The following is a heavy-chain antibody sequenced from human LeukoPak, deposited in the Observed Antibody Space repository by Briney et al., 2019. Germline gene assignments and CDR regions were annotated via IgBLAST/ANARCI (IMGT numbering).Heavy chain of an antibody. V-gene: IGHV4-59*01. Sequence: SETLSLTCTVSGGSISTYYWNWIRQPPGKGLEWVGYIYHSGSTNYNPSLQSRVTISVDTSKNQFSLNLNSVPAADTAVYYCARGGAARLHFQNWGQGTLVPVSS. J-gene: IGHJ1*01. CDR3: ARGGAARLHFQN. CDR2: IYHSGST. D-gene: IGHD6-6*01. CDR1: GGSISTYY.